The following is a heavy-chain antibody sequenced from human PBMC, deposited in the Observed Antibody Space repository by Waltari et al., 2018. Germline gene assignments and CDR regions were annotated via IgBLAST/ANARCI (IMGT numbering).Heavy chain of an antibody. CDR1: GFSFRVPA. Sequence: EVQLLESGGGLVQPGGSLGLSCVASGFSFRVPALSWVRQPPGRGLQWVSGVSGEGSRTHSADSVKGRVSISRDNSQNTVFLEMHSLRVEDTATYFCAKDRYYDGARPAFDHWTRECWSSSPQ. CDR3: AKDRYYDGARPAFDH. J-gene: IGHJ4*02. CDR2: VSGEGSRT. V-gene: IGHV3-23*01. D-gene: IGHD1-26*01.